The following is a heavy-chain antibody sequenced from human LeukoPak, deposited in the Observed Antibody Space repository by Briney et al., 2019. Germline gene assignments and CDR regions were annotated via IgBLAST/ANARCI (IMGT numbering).Heavy chain of an antibody. V-gene: IGHV3-23*01. D-gene: IGHD1-1*01. CDR3: AKLEGTIGTTGFDY. CDR1: GFTFSTYA. J-gene: IGHJ4*02. Sequence: LAGGSLRLSCAASGFTFSTYAMTWVRQAPGKGLEWVSAVRGSGTDTYYADSVKGRFTISRDNSKSTLYLQINSLRAEDTAIYYCAKLEGTIGTTGFDYWGQGTLVTVSS. CDR2: VRGSGTDT.